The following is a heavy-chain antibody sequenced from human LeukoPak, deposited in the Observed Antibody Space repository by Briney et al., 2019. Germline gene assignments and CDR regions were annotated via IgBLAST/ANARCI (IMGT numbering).Heavy chain of an antibody. V-gene: IGHV4-39*07. Sequence: SQTLSLTCTVSGGSISSGSYYWGWIRQPPGKGLEWIGSIYHSGSTYYNPSLKSRVTISVDTSKNQFSLKLSSVTAADTAVYYCARGLRLGELSLSFDYWGQGTLVTVSS. J-gene: IGHJ4*02. CDR1: GGSISSGSYY. CDR2: IYHSGST. CDR3: ARGLRLGELSLSFDY. D-gene: IGHD3-16*02.